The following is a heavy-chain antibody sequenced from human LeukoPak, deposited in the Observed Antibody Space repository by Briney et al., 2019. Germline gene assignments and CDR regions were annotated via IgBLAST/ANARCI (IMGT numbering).Heavy chain of an antibody. CDR2: IKQDGSEK. Sequence: GGSLRLSCAASGFTFSSYWMSWVRQAPGEGREWVANIKQDGSEKYYVDSVKGRFTISRDNAKNSLYLQMNSLRAEDTAVYYCAKEFTYYDFWSGYYLNYYYMDVWGKETTVAVSS. J-gene: IGHJ6*03. V-gene: IGHV3-7*01. CDR3: AKEFTYYDFWSGYYLNYYYMDV. CDR1: GFTFSSYW. D-gene: IGHD3-3*01.